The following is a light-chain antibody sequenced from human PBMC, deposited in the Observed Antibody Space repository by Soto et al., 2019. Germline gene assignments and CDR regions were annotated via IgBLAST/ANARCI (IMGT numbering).Light chain of an antibody. Sequence: QLTQSPSSLSASVGDRVTFTCRASQGISSYLAWYQKKPGKDPKLLIYAASTLQNGVPSRFSGSGSGTDCTLTIRSLQPDELATDYGQQYNGYRWTFGQGTKVDIK. CDR1: QGISSY. CDR3: QQYNGYRWT. CDR2: AAS. J-gene: IGKJ1*01. V-gene: IGKV1-9*01.